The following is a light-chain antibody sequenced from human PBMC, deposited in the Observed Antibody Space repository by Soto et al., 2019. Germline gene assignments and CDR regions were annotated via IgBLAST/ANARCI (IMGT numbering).Light chain of an antibody. Sequence: QSALTQPPSASGSPGQSVTISCTGTSRDVGGYNYVSWYQQHPGKAPKLMIYELSKRPSGVPDRFSGSKSGNTASLTVSGLQAEDEADYYCSSYAGSNNYVFGTGTKLTVL. J-gene: IGLJ1*01. CDR2: ELS. CDR1: SRDVGGYNY. V-gene: IGLV2-8*01. CDR3: SSYAGSNNYV.